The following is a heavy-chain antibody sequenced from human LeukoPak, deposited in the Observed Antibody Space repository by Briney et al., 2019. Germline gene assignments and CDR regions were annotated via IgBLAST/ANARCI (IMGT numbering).Heavy chain of an antibody. D-gene: IGHD7-27*01. CDR1: GFAFSDYW. CDR3: AAWGLNNY. CDR2: INLGGSAK. J-gene: IGHJ4*02. Sequence: EGSLRLSCSASGFAFSDYWMNWVRQAPGKGPEWVANINLGGSAKLYMDSVRGRCTISRDNAKNSLYLQLNSLRVEDTAVYYCAAWGLNNYWGQGTLVTVSS. V-gene: IGHV3-7*01.